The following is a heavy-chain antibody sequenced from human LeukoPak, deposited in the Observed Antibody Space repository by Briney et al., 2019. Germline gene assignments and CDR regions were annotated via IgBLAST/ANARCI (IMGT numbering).Heavy chain of an antibody. V-gene: IGHV1-2*06. CDR1: GYTFTGYN. CDR2: INPNSGGT. Sequence: ASVKVSCKASGYTFTGYNMHWVRQAPGQGLEWMGRINPNSGGTNYAQKFQGRVTMTRDTSISTAYMELSRLRSDDTAVYYCARIFSRNWFDPWGQGTLVTVSS. J-gene: IGHJ5*02. D-gene: IGHD2/OR15-2a*01. CDR3: ARIFSRNWFDP.